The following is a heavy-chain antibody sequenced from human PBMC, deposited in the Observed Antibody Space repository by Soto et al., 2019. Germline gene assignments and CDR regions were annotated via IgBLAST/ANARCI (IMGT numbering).Heavy chain of an antibody. CDR1: GGSFSGYY. Sequence: QVQLQQWGAGLLKPSETLSLTCAVYGGSFSGYYWSWIRQPPGKGLEWIGEINHSGSTNYNPSLKSRVTISVDTSKNQFSLKLSSMTAANTAVYYCARTVDTAMALTWGKGTLVTVSS. CDR3: ARTVDTAMALT. J-gene: IGHJ5*02. D-gene: IGHD5-18*01. CDR2: INHSGST. V-gene: IGHV4-34*01.